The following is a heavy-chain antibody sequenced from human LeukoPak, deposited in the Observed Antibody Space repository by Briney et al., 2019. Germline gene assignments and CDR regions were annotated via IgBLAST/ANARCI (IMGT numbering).Heavy chain of an antibody. CDR3: ATIKKGLAVAGPFDY. V-gene: IGHV3-11*04. Sequence: GWSLRLSCAASGFTFSDYYMRWIPQAPGKGLEWVSYISSSGSTIYYADSVKGRFTISRDNAKNSLYLQMNSLRAADTSVYYCATIKKGLAVAGPFDYWGQGTLVTVSS. D-gene: IGHD6-19*01. CDR1: GFTFSDYY. CDR2: ISSSGSTI. J-gene: IGHJ4*02.